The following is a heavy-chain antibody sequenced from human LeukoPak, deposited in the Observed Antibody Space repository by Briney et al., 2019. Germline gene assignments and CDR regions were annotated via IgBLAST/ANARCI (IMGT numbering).Heavy chain of an antibody. D-gene: IGHD1-7*01. J-gene: IGHJ4*02. CDR3: ATQQGGNSAY. V-gene: IGHV3-21*01. CDR2: ISSSSSYI. Sequence: GGSLRLSCAASGFTFSSYSMSWVRQAPGKGLEWVSSISSSSSYIYYADSVKGRFTISRDNAKNMLYLQVNSLRAEDTAVYYCATQQGGNSAYWGQGTLVTVSS. CDR1: GFTFSSYS.